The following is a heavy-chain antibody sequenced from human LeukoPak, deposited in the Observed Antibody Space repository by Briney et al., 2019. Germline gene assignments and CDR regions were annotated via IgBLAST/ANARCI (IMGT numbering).Heavy chain of an antibody. D-gene: IGHD2-8*01. CDR2: INSDGSST. CDR1: GFTFSSYW. V-gene: IGHV3-74*01. Sequence: GGSPRLSCAASGFTFSSYWMHWVRQAPGKGLVWVSRINSDGSSTNYADSVKGRFTISRDNAKDTLYLQMNSLRAEDTAVYYCATKATGGVKNDYWGQGTLVTVSS. J-gene: IGHJ4*02. CDR3: ATKATGGVKNDY.